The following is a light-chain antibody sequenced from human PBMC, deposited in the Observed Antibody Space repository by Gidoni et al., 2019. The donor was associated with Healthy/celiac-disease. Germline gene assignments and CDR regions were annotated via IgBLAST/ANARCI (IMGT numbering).Light chain of an antibody. J-gene: IGLJ2*01. CDR3: LLYYGGAQLMV. CDR2: STS. Sequence: QTVVTQEPSLTVSPGGTVTLTCASSTGAVTSGYYPNWFQQKPGQAPRALIYSTSNKHPWTPARFSGSLLGGKAALTLSGVQPEDEAEYYCLLYYGGAQLMVFGGGTKLTVL. CDR1: TGAVTSGYY. V-gene: IGLV7-43*01.